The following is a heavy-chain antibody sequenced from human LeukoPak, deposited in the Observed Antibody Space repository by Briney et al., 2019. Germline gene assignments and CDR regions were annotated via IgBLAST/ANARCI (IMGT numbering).Heavy chain of an antibody. CDR2: INPNSGGT. CDR1: GYTFTGYY. D-gene: IGHD6-13*01. V-gene: IGHV1-2*04. Sequence: GASVKVSCKASGYTFTGYYMHWVRQAPGQGLEWMGWINPNSGGTNYAQKFQGWVTMTRDTSISTAYMELSRLRSDDTAVYYCARGVRSSSWVLGDFDYWGQGTLVTVSS. J-gene: IGHJ4*02. CDR3: ARGVRSSSWVLGDFDY.